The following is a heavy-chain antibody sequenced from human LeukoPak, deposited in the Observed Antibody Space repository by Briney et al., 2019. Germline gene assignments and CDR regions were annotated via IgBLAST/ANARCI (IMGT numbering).Heavy chain of an antibody. V-gene: IGHV3-21*01. CDR2: ISSSSSYI. CDR3: ARERCSSTSCYRGDYGMDV. Sequence: GGSLRLSCAASGFTFSSYSMNWVRQAPGKGLEWVSSISSSSSYIYHADSVKGRFTISRDNAKNSLYLQMNSLRAEDTAVYYCARERCSSTSCYRGDYGMDVRGQGTTVTVSS. CDR1: GFTFSSYS. J-gene: IGHJ6*02. D-gene: IGHD2-2*02.